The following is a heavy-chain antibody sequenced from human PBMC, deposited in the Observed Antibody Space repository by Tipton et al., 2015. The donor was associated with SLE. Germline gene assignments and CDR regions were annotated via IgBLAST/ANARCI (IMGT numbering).Heavy chain of an antibody. V-gene: IGHV3-30*02. J-gene: IGHJ5*02. CDR2: IRYHGSNK. CDR1: GFTFSSYG. D-gene: IGHD4-11*01. Sequence: SLRLSCAASGFTFSSYGMHWVRQAPGKGLEWVAFIRYHGSNKYYADSVKGRFTISRDNSKNTLYLQMNSLRAEDTAVYYCARYPESNYHWFGPWGQGALVTVSS. CDR3: ARYPESNYHWFGP.